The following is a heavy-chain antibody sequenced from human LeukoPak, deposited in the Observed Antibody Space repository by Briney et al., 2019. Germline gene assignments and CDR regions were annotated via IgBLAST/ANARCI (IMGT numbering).Heavy chain of an antibody. Sequence: PGGSLRLSCAASGFTFSSYAMSWVRQAPGKGLEWVSAISGSGGSTYYADSVKGRFTISRDNSKNTLYLQMNSLRAEDTAVYYCAKQPSVVVAARLDYWGQGTLVTVSS. CDR2: ISGSGGST. CDR3: AKQPSVVVAARLDY. J-gene: IGHJ4*02. CDR1: GFTFSSYA. V-gene: IGHV3-23*01. D-gene: IGHD2-15*01.